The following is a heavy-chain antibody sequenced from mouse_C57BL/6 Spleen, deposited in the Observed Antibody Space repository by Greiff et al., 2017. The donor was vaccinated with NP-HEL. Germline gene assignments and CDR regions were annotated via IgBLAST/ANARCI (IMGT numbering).Heavy chain of an antibody. J-gene: IGHJ4*01. CDR2: ITHSGET. Sequence: VMLVESGPGLVKPSQSLFLTCSITGFPITSGYYWIWIRQSPGKPLEWMGYITHSGETFYNPSLQSPISITRETSKNQFFLQLNSVTTEDTAMYYCAGAIYDGYAMDYWGQGTSVTVSS. D-gene: IGHD2-3*01. V-gene: IGHV12-3*01. CDR3: AGAIYDGYAMDY. CDR1: GFPITSGYY.